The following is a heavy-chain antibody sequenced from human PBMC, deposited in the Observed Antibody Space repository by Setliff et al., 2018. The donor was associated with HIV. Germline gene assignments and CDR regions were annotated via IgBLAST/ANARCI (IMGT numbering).Heavy chain of an antibody. V-gene: IGHV4-59*12. CDR1: GGTRSNYR. CDR2: ICDSGRNT. D-gene: IGHD2-2*01. CDR3: ARFDHASIDY. Sequence: PSETLSLTCSVSGGTRSNYRWSWVRLPPGKGLEWIGVICDSGRNTYYHPSLKSRVTLSIDTSKNQFSLNLSSVTAADTAVYYCARFDHASIDYWGQGTLVTVSS. J-gene: IGHJ4*02.